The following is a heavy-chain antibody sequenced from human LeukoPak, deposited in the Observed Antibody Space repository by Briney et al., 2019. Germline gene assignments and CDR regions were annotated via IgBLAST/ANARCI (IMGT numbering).Heavy chain of an antibody. D-gene: IGHD5-18*01. V-gene: IGHV3-7*01. Sequence: GGSLRLSCAASGFTFSSYSMNWVRQAPGKGLEWVANIKQDGSEKYYVDSVKGRFTISRDNAKNSLYLQMNSLRAEDTAVYYCAVRRGYSYGLPDYFDYWGQGTLVTVSS. CDR2: IKQDGSEK. CDR3: AVRRGYSYGLPDYFDY. J-gene: IGHJ4*02. CDR1: GFTFSSYS.